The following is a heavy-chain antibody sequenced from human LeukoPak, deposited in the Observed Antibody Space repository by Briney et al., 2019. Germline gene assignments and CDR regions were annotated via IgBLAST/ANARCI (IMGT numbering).Heavy chain of an antibody. CDR1: GYTFTSYG. D-gene: IGHD3-3*01. J-gene: IGHJ4*02. CDR2: ISAYNGNT. V-gene: IGHV1-18*01. Sequence: ASVRVSCKASGYTFTSYGISWMRQAPGQGLEWMGWISAYNGNTNYAQKLQGRVTMTTDTSTRIAYMELRSLRSDDRAVNYCARARLGVGDYGGQGPLVPVSS. CDR3: ARARLGVGDY.